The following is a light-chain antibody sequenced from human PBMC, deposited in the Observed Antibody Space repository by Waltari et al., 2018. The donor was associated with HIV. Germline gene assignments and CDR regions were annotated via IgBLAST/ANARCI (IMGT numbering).Light chain of an antibody. CDR2: AAS. CDR1: QGSGSW. Sequence: DIQMTQSPSSVSASVWDRVTITCRASQGSGSWLAWYQQKPVKAPKLLIYAASSLQSGVPSRFSGSGSGTDFTLTIRSLQPEDFATYYCQQANSFPRTFGQGTKVEIK. CDR3: QQANSFPRT. V-gene: IGKV1-12*01. J-gene: IGKJ1*01.